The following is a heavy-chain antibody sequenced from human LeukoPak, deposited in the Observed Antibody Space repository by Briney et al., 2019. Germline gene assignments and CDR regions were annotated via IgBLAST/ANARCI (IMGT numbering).Heavy chain of an antibody. CDR1: GGSISSSSYY. V-gene: IGHV4-61*05. CDR3: ARVGDYGDYHFDY. D-gene: IGHD4-17*01. Sequence: NSSETLSLTCTVSGGSISSSSYYWGWIRQPPGKGLEWIGYIYYSGSTNYNPSLKSRVTISVDTSKNQFSLKLSSVTAADTAVYYCARVGDYGDYHFDYWGQGTLVTVSS. J-gene: IGHJ4*02. CDR2: IYYSGST.